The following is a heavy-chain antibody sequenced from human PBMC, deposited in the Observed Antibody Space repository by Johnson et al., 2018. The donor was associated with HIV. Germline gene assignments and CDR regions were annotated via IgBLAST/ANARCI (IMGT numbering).Heavy chain of an antibody. Sequence: QVQLVESGGGVVQPGGSLKLSCAASGFTFSSYGMHWVRQAPGKGLEWMALTYYEGINKYYADSVQGRFTISRDNTKNTLYLQMNSLRAEDTAVYYCAKVDTAMVNAFDIWGQGTMVTVSS. J-gene: IGHJ3*02. V-gene: IGHV3-30*02. CDR1: GFTFSSYG. CDR3: AKVDTAMVNAFDI. CDR2: TYYEGINK. D-gene: IGHD5-18*01.